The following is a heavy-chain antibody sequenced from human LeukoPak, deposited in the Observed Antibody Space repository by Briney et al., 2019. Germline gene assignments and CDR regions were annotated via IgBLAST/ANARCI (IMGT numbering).Heavy chain of an antibody. CDR2: VYYSGIT. J-gene: IGHJ4*02. CDR3: ARHRFMTDAFDY. CDR1: NSPINSYY. V-gene: IGHV4-59*08. D-gene: IGHD3-16*01. Sequence: SETLSLTCSVSNSPINSYYWSWIRQSPGKGLEWIGYVYYSGITNYNPSLKSRVTISVDTSTDQFSLKLSSVTAADTAVYYCARHRFMTDAFDYWGQGALVSVSS.